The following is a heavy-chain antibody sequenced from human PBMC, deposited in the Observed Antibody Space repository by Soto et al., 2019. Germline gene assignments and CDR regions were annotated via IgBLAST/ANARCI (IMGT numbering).Heavy chain of an antibody. D-gene: IGHD4-17*01. CDR3: VRGDLRPRFDY. Sequence: EVQLVESAGGLVQPGGSLRLSCAASGFTVSSNYMSWIRQAPGKGLDWVSLISNGGSAYYADSVKGRFTISKDTSKHTLDHPMNGVRVEDTAGYYCVRGDLRPRFDYWGQGTLVTVAS. J-gene: IGHJ4*02. CDR2: ISNGGSA. CDR1: GFTVSSNY. V-gene: IGHV3-66*01.